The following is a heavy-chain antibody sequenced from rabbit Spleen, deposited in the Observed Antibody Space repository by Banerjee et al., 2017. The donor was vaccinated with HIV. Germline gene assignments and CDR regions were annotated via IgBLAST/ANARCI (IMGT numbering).Heavy chain of an antibody. D-gene: IGHD8-1*01. V-gene: IGHV1S47*01. Sequence: QEQLVESGGGLVQPEGSLTLTCKASGFDFSSNAMCWVRQAPGKGPEWIACIANGDGSTYYASWVNGRFTISSHNAQNTLYLQLNSLTAADTATYFCARDGAGGTYFALWGPGTLVTVS. CDR3: ARDGAGGTYFAL. J-gene: IGHJ4*01. CDR1: GFDFSSNA. CDR2: IANGDGST.